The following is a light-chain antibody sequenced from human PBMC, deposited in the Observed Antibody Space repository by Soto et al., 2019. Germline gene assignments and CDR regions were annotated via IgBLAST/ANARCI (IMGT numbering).Light chain of an antibody. CDR2: GAS. Sequence: EIVLTQSPDTLSLSPGQRATLSCRASQSVSSTYLAWFQQKPGQTPRLLISGASTRATGIPERCRGSEYGTDFTLTISRLEPADFGVYWCQLSGSATLFTFGRATKVDIK. V-gene: IGKV3-20*01. CDR3: QLSGSATLFT. CDR1: QSVSSTY. J-gene: IGKJ3*01.